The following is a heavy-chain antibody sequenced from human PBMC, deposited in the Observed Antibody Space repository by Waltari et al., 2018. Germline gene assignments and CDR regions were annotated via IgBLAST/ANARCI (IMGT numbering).Heavy chain of an antibody. Sequence: QLQLQESGPGLVKPSETLSLTCTVSGGSISSSSYYWGWIRQPPGKGLEWIGSIYYSGSTYYNPSLKSRVTISVDTSKNQFSLKLSSVTAADTAGYYCARRDWNDARIDYWGQGTLVTVSS. V-gene: IGHV4-39*01. D-gene: IGHD1-1*01. CDR1: GGSISSSSYY. J-gene: IGHJ4*02. CDR2: IYYSGST. CDR3: ARRDWNDARIDY.